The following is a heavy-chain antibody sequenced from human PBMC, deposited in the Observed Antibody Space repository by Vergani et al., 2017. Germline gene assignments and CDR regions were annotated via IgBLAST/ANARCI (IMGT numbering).Heavy chain of an antibody. CDR3: ARDRSSGWYGIFDY. J-gene: IGHJ4*02. Sequence: QVQLVESGGGVVQPGRSLRLSCAASGFTFSSYGMHWVRQAPGKGLEWVAVIWNDGSNKYYEDSVKGRFTISRDNSKNTLYLQMNSLRAEDTAVYYCARDRSSGWYGIFDYWGQGTLVTVSS. D-gene: IGHD6-19*01. CDR1: GFTFSSYG. CDR2: IWNDGSNK. V-gene: IGHV3-33*01.